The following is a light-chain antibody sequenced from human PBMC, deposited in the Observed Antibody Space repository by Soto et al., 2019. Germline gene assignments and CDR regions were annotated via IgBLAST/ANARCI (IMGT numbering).Light chain of an antibody. CDR2: GHN. J-gene: IGLJ3*02. CDR3: QSYDSSLSGSGV. Sequence: QSVLTQPPSVSGAPGQRVTISCTGSYTNIGAGYEVHWYQQSPGTAPKLLISGHNNRPSGVPDRFFGSKSGTSASLTITGLQAEDEADYYCQSYDSSLSGSGVFGGGTQLTVL. V-gene: IGLV1-40*01. CDR1: YTNIGAGYE.